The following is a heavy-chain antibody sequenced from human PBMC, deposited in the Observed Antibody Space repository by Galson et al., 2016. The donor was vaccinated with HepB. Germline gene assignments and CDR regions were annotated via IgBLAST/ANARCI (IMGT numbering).Heavy chain of an antibody. D-gene: IGHD3-3*01. CDR1: GFTFSQFA. V-gene: IGHV3-30-3*01. J-gene: IGHJ6*04. CDR2: ISYDGTKK. CDR3: ARDPKYSGYYFYYAMDV. Sequence: SLRLSCAASGFTFSQFAVHWVRQAPGKGLEWVAVISYDGTKKYYTDSVKGRFTVSRDDSKNTLYLQINTLRPEDTAFHYCARDPKYSGYYFYYAMDVWGKGATVTVSS.